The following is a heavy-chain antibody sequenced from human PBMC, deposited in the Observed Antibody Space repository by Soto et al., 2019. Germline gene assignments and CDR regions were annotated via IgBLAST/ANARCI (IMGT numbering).Heavy chain of an antibody. CDR2: MNPNSGNT. V-gene: IGHV1-8*02. CDR1: DSGFMNCD. D-gene: IGHD1-1*01. CDR3: VRMASSGTLNWFDP. Sequence: ASVEVSWKASDSGFMNCDRTWVRQAPGQELELMGWMNPNSGNTGYALKCQGRVSMTRNTSIYTVYLELSSLASDDTAVYYCVRMASSGTLNWFDPWGQVTPVTFS. J-gene: IGHJ5*02.